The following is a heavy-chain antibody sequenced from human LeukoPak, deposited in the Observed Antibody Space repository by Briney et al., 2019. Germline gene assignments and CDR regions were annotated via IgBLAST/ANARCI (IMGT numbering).Heavy chain of an antibody. D-gene: IGHD2-2*01. CDR3: SRNQYCSSTNCYGGRGALDF. J-gene: IGHJ4*02. CDR1: GYSFTNYA. V-gene: IGHV7-4-1*02. CDR2: VNTDTGNP. Sequence: ASVKVSCKASGYSFTNYAMNWVRQPPAQGLEWMGWVNTDTGNPTYAHGFTGRFVFSLDTSASTAYLQISSLEAEATALYYCSRNQYCSSTNCYGGRGALDFWGQGTLLSVSS.